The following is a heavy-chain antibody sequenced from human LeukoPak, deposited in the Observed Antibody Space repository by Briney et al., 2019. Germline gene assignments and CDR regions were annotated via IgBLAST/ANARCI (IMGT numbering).Heavy chain of an antibody. CDR2: IGSDSDT. D-gene: IGHD1-1*01. CDR3: ARGPPRGKYYYMDV. Sequence: GGSLRLSCAASGFTFSCYDMHWVRQPTGQGLEWVSTIGSDSDTYYPGSVMGRFTHYRDNAKNSLYLQMNSLTAGDTAVHYCARGPPRGKYYYMDVWGKGTTVTASS. J-gene: IGHJ6*03. V-gene: IGHV3-13*01. CDR1: GFTFSCYD.